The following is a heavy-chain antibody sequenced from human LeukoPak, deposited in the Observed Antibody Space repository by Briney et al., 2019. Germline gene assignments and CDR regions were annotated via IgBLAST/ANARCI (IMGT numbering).Heavy chain of an antibody. CDR3: AKRITVAAGYYFDY. CDR1: GFTFSSYA. Sequence: GGSLRLSCAASGFTFSSYAMSWVRQAPGKGLEWVSSISGGGGNTYYADSVRGRFIISRDDSKNMQFLQMNSLRAEDTAVYYCAKRITVAAGYYFDYWGQGTLVTVSS. CDR2: ISGGGGNT. V-gene: IGHV3-23*01. J-gene: IGHJ4*02. D-gene: IGHD6-19*01.